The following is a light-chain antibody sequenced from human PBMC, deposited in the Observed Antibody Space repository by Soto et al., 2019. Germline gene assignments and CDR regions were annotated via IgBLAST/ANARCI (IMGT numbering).Light chain of an antibody. CDR1: QSVSNNY. CDR2: GVS. V-gene: IGKV3-20*01. J-gene: IGKJ3*01. Sequence: EIVLTQSPGTLSLSPGERATLSCRASQSVSNNYLAWFQQKPGQAPRVLIYGVSSRAIGIPDRFSGSGSGTDFTLTISRLEPEDFAVYYCQQYDRSPFTFGRGTKVDI. CDR3: QQYDRSPFT.